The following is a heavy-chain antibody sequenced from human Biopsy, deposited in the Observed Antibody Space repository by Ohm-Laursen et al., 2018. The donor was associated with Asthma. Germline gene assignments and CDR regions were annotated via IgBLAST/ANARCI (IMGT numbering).Heavy chain of an antibody. D-gene: IGHD6-19*01. CDR1: GGMFGNYA. J-gene: IGHJ6*02. CDR3: ARCQVGYSSGWSLLLKKIYYSGMDV. Sequence: SVKVSCKASGGMFGNYAISWVRQAPGQGLEWLGGIMTVFGTTKYAQKFQGRVTITADESTSTAYMEVTSLRSEDTAIYYCARCQVGYSSGWSLLLKKIYYSGMDVWGQGTAVTVSS. CDR2: IMTVFGTT. V-gene: IGHV1-69*13.